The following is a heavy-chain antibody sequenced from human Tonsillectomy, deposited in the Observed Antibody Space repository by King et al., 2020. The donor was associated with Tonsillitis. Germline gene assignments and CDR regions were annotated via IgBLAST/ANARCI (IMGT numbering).Heavy chain of an antibody. J-gene: IGHJ4*02. CDR2: ISGSGGST. D-gene: IGHD1-26*01. CDR3: AKEGGSYWGYFDY. V-gene: IGHV3-23*04. CDR1: GFTFSSYA. Sequence: VQLVESGGGLVQPGGSLRLSCAASGFTFSSYAMSWVRQAPGKGLEWVSAISGSGGSTYYADSVKGRFTISRDNSKKTRYLQMNSLGAEDTAVYYCAKEGGSYWGYFDYWGQGTLVTVSS.